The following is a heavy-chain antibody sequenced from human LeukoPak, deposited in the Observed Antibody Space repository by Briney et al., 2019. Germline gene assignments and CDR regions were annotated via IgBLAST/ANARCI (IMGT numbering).Heavy chain of an antibody. D-gene: IGHD3-3*01. J-gene: IGHJ4*02. V-gene: IGHV3-23*01. CDR2: ISGSGGST. Sequence: PGGSLRLSCAASGFTFSSYAMSWVRQAPGKGLEWVSAISGSGGSTYYADSVKGRFTISRDNSKNTLYLQMNSLRAEDTAVYYCAKVSTIFGVAPPALYYFDYWGQGTLVTVSS. CDR1: GFTFSSYA. CDR3: AKVSTIFGVAPPALYYFDY.